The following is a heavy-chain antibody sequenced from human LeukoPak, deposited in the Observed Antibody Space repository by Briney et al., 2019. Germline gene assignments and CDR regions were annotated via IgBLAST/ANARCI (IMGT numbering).Heavy chain of an antibody. D-gene: IGHD4-17*01. J-gene: IGHJ3*02. CDR2: IQYDGSNQ. Sequence: GGSLRLSCAASGFTFSYYGMHWVRQAPGKGLEWVAFIQYDGSNQYYADSVKGRFTISRDNSKNTLYLQMNSLRPEDTAVYYCAKGPYGDYVEAFDIWGQGTMVTVSS. V-gene: IGHV3-30*02. CDR1: GFTFSYYG. CDR3: AKGPYGDYVEAFDI.